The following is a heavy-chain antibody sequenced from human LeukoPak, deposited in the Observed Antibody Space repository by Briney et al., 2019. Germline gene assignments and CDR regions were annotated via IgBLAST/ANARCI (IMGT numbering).Heavy chain of an antibody. D-gene: IGHD6-19*01. J-gene: IGHJ4*02. CDR1: GFTFSSYW. Sequence: GGSLRLSCGASGFTFSSYWMSWVRQVPGKGLEWVAKIKEDGSEKYYVDSVKGRFTISRDNAKNSLYLQMNSLRAEDTAVYYCTRSLDYWGQGTLVTVSS. CDR3: TRSLDY. CDR2: IKEDGSEK. V-gene: IGHV3-7*02.